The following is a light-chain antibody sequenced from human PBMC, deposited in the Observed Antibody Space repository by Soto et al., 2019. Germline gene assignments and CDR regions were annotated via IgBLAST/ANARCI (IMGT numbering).Light chain of an antibody. CDR1: QSVSSY. CDR2: DAS. Sequence: EIVITQSPATLSVSPGERATLSCSASQSVSSYLAWYQQKPGQAPRLLIYDASTRATGIPVRFSGSGSGTEFTLTISRLQSEDSAVYFCQQNNRWPHITFGQGTRLE. J-gene: IGKJ5*01. V-gene: IGKV3-15*01. CDR3: QQNNRWPHIT.